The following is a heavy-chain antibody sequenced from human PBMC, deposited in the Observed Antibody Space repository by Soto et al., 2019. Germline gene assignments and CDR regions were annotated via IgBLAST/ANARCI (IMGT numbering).Heavy chain of an antibody. V-gene: IGHV1-2*04. D-gene: IGHD4-17*01. CDR1: GYTFTDYY. CDR3: ARGYGGDVHDSLVL. J-gene: IGHJ6*02. Sequence: QVQLVQSGAEVKKPGASVKVSCRASGYTFTDYYIHWVRQAPGQGLEWMGWINLNTGVTSYARKLQGWVAMTRDTSIRTACMHHSTSTSDQTAVYYGARGYGGDVHDSLVLWGQGTTVTVS. CDR2: INLNTGVT.